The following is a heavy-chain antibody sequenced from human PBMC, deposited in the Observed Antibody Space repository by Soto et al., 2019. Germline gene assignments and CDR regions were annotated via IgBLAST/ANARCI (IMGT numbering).Heavy chain of an antibody. Sequence: EVQLVQSGAEVKKPGESLKISCKGSGYSFTSYWIGWVRQMPGKGLEWMGIIYPGDSDTRYSPSFQGQVTISADKSISTAYLQWSSLKASDTAMYYCARASAMPNPQPKYGMDVWGQGTTVTVSS. CDR3: ARASAMPNPQPKYGMDV. D-gene: IGHD2-2*01. CDR2: IYPGDSDT. V-gene: IGHV5-51*01. CDR1: GYSFTSYW. J-gene: IGHJ6*02.